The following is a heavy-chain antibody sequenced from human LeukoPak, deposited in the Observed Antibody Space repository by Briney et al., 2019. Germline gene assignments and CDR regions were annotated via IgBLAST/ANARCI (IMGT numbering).Heavy chain of an antibody. CDR3: ARALGYCSGTTCFRFDC. V-gene: IGHV4-38-2*01. Sequence: PSETLSLTCAVSGYSINSGYYWGWIRQPPGKGLDWIRSIYYSGSTHYNPSLKNRGTISVDTSKNQLSLRLSSVIAADTAVYYCARALGYCSGTTCFRFDCWGQGTLVTVSS. CDR1: GYSINSGYY. D-gene: IGHD2-2*01. J-gene: IGHJ4*02. CDR2: IYYSGST.